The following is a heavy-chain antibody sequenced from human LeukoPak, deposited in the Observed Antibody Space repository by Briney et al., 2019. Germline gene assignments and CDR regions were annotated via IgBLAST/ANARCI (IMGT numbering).Heavy chain of an antibody. J-gene: IGHJ3*02. CDR1: GGSISSSSYY. Sequence: SETLSLTCTVSGGSISSSSYYWGWIRQPPGKGLEWIGSIYYSGSTYYNPSLKSRVTISVDTSKNQFSLKLSSVTAADTAVYYCARGLYYDSSGYRPSYAFDIWGQGTMVTVSS. D-gene: IGHD3-22*01. CDR3: ARGLYYDSSGYRPSYAFDI. V-gene: IGHV4-39*07. CDR2: IYYSGST.